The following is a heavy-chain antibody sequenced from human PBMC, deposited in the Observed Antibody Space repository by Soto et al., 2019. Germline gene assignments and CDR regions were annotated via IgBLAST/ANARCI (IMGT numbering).Heavy chain of an antibody. CDR3: ARSRRGYSYGPQY. CDR2: IIRIFGTA. CDR1: GGTFSSYA. D-gene: IGHD5-18*01. Sequence: QVQLVQSGADVKKAGYSVKVSCKASGGTFSSYAISWVREAPGEGLEWMGGIIRIFGTANYAQKFQGRVTITADESTSTAYMELSSLRSEDTAVYYCARSRRGYSYGPQYWGQGTLVTVSS. V-gene: IGHV1-69*12. J-gene: IGHJ4*02.